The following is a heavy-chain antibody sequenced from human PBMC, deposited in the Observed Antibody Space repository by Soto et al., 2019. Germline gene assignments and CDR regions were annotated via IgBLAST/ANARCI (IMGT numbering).Heavy chain of an antibody. CDR3: VGTSYCNGGSCFSRHYYGMDV. CDR1: GGTFSKYS. Sequence: QVRLVQSGAEVKKPGSSVKVSCKVSGGTFSKYSLSWVRQTPGQGLEWMGGITPFVDTSNYAQRFLGRVTSTANKSTTTAFWEGRGLKSEHTALFFFVGTSYCNGGSCFSRHYYGMDVWGQGTTVTVSS. V-gene: IGHV1-69*06. J-gene: IGHJ6*02. CDR2: ITPFVDTS. D-gene: IGHD2-15*01.